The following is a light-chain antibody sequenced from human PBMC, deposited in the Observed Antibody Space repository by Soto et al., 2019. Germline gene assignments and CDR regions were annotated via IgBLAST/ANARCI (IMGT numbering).Light chain of an antibody. CDR1: SSDVGGYNY. V-gene: IGLV2-14*01. J-gene: IGLJ3*02. CDR2: EVS. Sequence: QSALTQPASVSGSPGQSITISCTGTSSDVGGYNYVSWYQQHPGKAPKLMIYEVSNRPSGVSNRFSGSKSGNTASLTISGLQAEDEAEYSCSSYTSSSTLVFGGGTKLTV. CDR3: SSYTSSSTLV.